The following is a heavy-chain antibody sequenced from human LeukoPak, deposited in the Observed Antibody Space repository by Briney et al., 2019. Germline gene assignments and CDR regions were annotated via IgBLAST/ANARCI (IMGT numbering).Heavy chain of an antibody. CDR2: IYTSGST. Sequence: PSETLSLTCTVSGGSISSYYWSWIRQPAGKGLEWIGRIYTSGSTNYNPSLKSRVTMSVDTSKNQFSLKLSSVTAADTAVYYCARQGVARVSYYFDYWGQGTLVTVSS. CDR1: GGSISSYY. D-gene: IGHD2-15*01. V-gene: IGHV4-4*07. CDR3: ARQGVARVSYYFDY. J-gene: IGHJ4*02.